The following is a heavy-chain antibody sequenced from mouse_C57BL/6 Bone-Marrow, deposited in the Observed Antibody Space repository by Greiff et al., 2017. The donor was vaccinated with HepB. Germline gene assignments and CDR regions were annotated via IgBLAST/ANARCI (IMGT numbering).Heavy chain of an antibody. CDR1: GFSFTSYG. D-gene: IGHD2-10*01. J-gene: IGHJ1*03. V-gene: IGHV2-2*01. CDR3: ARTPYYGKKGYWYFDV. Sequence: VKLQESGPGLVQPSQSLSITCTVSGFSFTSYGVHWVRQSPGKGLEWLGVIWSGGSTDYNAAFISRLSISKDNSKSQVFFKMNSLQADDTAIYYCARTPYYGKKGYWYFDVWGTGTTVTVSS. CDR2: IWSGGST.